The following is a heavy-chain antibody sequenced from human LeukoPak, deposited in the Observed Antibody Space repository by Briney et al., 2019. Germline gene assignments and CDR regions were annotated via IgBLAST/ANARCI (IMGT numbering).Heavy chain of an antibody. CDR3: ARAQGSSAYDAFDI. CDR2: ISSSGSTI. J-gene: IGHJ3*02. D-gene: IGHD3-16*01. Sequence: GGSLRLSCAASGFTFSDYYMSWIRQAPGKGLEWVSYISSSGSTIYYADSVKGRFTISRDNAKNSLYLQMNSLRAEDTAVYYCARAQGSSAYDAFDIWGQGTMVTVSS. V-gene: IGHV3-11*04. CDR1: GFTFSDYY.